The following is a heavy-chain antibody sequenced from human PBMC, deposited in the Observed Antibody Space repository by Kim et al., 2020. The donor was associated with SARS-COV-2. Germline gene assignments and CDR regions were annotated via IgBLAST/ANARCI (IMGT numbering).Heavy chain of an antibody. V-gene: IGHV1-69*01. Sequence: AQKFQGRVTITADESTSTAYMELSSLRSEDTAVYYCARGVATGVDAFDIWGQGTMVTVSS. D-gene: IGHD5-12*01. J-gene: IGHJ3*02. CDR3: ARGVATGVDAFDI.